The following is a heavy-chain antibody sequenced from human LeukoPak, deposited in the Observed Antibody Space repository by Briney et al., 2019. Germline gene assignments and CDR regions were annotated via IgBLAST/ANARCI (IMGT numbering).Heavy chain of an antibody. CDR1: GVSISSSRYY. J-gene: IGHJ4*02. Sequence: SETLSLTCTVSGVSISSSRYYWGWIRQPPGKGLEWIGSIYYTGSTYYNPSLRSRVSISVDTSKNQFTLKLSSVTAADTAVYYCARRGVVATPDANFWGQGTLVTVSS. CDR2: IYYTGST. CDR3: ARRGVVATPDANF. V-gene: IGHV4-39*01. D-gene: IGHD5-12*01.